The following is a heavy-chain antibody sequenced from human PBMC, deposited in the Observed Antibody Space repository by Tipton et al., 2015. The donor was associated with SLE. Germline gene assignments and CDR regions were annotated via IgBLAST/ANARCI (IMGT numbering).Heavy chain of an antibody. CDR2: IYSSGST. J-gene: IGHJ4*02. CDR1: GGSITSGSYY. V-gene: IGHV4-61*02. Sequence: GLVKPSQTLSLTCTVSGGSITSGSYYWSWIRQPAGKGLEWIGRIYSSGSTNYNPSLKSRVTMSVDTSKNQFSLKLNSVTAADTALYYCARGTYHYDGSGSRMRNYFDYWGQGILVTVSS. D-gene: IGHD3-22*01. CDR3: ARGTYHYDGSGSRMRNYFDY.